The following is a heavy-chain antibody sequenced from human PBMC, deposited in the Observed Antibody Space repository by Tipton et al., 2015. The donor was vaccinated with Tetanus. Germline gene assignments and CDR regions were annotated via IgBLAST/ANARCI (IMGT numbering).Heavy chain of an antibody. CDR2: MNPNSGNT. J-gene: IGHJ4*02. CDR1: GYTFTSYD. Sequence: QSGPEVKKPGASVKVSCKASGYTFTSYDINWVRQATGQRLEWMGWMNPNSGNTAYAQKFQGKVTMTRNTSISTAYMELSSLRSEDKAVYYCARRVYDSEEARINYWGKGALILVPS. V-gene: IGHV1-8*01. CDR3: ARRVYDSEEARINY. D-gene: IGHD3-22*01.